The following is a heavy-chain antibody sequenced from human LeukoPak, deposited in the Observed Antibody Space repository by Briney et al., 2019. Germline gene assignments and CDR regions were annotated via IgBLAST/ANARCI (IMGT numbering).Heavy chain of an antibody. D-gene: IGHD6-19*01. CDR2: ISGSGGST. CDR3: AKSEAVAGPFDY. J-gene: IGHJ4*02. Sequence: PGGSLRLSCAASGFTFDDYGMSWVRQAPGKGLEWVSAISGSGGSTYYADSVKGRFTISRDNSKNTLYLQMNSLRAEDTAVYYCAKSEAVAGPFDYWGQGTLVTVSS. CDR1: GFTFDDYG. V-gene: IGHV3-23*01.